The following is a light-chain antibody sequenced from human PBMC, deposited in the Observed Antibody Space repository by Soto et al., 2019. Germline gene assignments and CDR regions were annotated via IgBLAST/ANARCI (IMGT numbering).Light chain of an antibody. CDR2: AAY. CDR1: QGIRND. V-gene: IGKV1-6*01. Sequence: AIQMTPSPSSLSASVGDRVTITCRASQGIRNDLGWYQQKPGKAPKLLIYAAYSLQSGVPSRFSGSGSGTDFTLTISSLQPEDFATYYCLRDYNCPFTFGPGTKVDIQ. CDR3: LRDYNCPFT. J-gene: IGKJ3*01.